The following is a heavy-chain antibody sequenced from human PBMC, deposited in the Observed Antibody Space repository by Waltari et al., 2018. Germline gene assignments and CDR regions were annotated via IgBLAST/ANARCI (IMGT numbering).Heavy chain of an antibody. CDR1: GFTFSSYG. V-gene: IGHV3-30*02. CDR2: IRYDASNK. Sequence: QVQLVESGGGVVQPGWSLRLSCAASGFTFSSYGMHWVRQAPGKGLEWVAFIRYDASNKYYADSVKGRFTISRDDSKNTLYLQMNSLRAEDTAVYYCARETYYYGSGTNWFDPWGQGTLVTVSS. CDR3: ARETYYYGSGTNWFDP. J-gene: IGHJ5*02. D-gene: IGHD3-10*01.